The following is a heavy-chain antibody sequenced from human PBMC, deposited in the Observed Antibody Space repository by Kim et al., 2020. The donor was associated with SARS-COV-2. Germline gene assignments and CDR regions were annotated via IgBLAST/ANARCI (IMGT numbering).Heavy chain of an antibody. V-gene: IGHV3-33*01. CDR3: AGQGGFVSWYFDY. J-gene: IGHJ4*02. CDR2: IWYDGSDK. D-gene: IGHD5-12*01. Sequence: GGSLRLSCAASGFTFSSYAMHWVRQAPGKGLEWVAVIWYDGSDKNYADSVKGRFTISRDNSKNTLYLQMNSLSAEDTAVYYCAGQGGFVSWYFDYWGQGTPVTVSS. CDR1: GFTFSSYA.